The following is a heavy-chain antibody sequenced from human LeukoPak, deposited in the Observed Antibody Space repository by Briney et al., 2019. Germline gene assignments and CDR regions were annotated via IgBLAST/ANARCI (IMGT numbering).Heavy chain of an antibody. V-gene: IGHV4-38-2*02. CDR3: ARKDYGDVDYYYYMDV. Sequence: SETLSLTCTVSGYSISSGYYWGWIRQPPGKGLEWIGSIYHSGSTYYNPSLKSRVTISVDTSKNQFSLKLSSVTAADTAVYYCARKDYGDVDYYYYMDVWGKGTTVTVSS. D-gene: IGHD4-17*01. CDR1: GYSISSGYY. J-gene: IGHJ6*03. CDR2: IYHSGST.